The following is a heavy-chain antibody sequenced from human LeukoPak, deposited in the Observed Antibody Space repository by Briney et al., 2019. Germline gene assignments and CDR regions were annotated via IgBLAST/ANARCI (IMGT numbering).Heavy chain of an antibody. D-gene: IGHD3-10*01. J-gene: IGHJ6*03. V-gene: IGHV3-43*01. CDR3: AKGGSGSYYYYMDV. CDR2: ISSDGGST. Sequence: GGSLRLSYAASGFTFDDYSMHWVRQAPGKGLEWVSLISSDGGSTYYADSVKGRFTISRDNSKNSLYVQLNNLRTEDTALYYCAKGGSGSYYYYMDVWGKGTTVTISS. CDR1: GFTFDDYS.